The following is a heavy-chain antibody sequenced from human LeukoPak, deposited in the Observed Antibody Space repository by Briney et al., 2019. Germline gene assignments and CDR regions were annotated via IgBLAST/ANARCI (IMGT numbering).Heavy chain of an antibody. J-gene: IGHJ6*03. CDR2: NRGSGGST. V-gene: IGHV3-23*01. CDR1: GFIFSIYA. Sequence: PGGSLRLSCAASGFIFSIYAMSWVRRAPGKGLEWVSANRGSGGSTLYADSVKHRFTIPRDNSKNTLYLQMDSLKAEDTAVYYCAKAGEWLRLRDYYNYYMDVWGKGPRSPSP. D-gene: IGHD5-12*01. CDR3: AKAGEWLRLRDYYNYYMDV.